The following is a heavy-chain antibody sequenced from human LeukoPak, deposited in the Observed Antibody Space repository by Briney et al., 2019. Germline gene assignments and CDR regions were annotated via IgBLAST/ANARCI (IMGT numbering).Heavy chain of an antibody. D-gene: IGHD7-27*01. CDR2: IYYSGST. CDR1: GGSISSYY. CDR3: ARARFRLTGETTSFDY. Sequence: PSETLSLTCTVSGGSISSYYWSWIRQRPGKGLEWIGYIYYSGSTNYNPSLKSRVTISVDTSKNQFSLKLSSVTAADTAVYYCARARFRLTGETTSFDYWGQGTLVTVSS. J-gene: IGHJ4*02. V-gene: IGHV4-59*01.